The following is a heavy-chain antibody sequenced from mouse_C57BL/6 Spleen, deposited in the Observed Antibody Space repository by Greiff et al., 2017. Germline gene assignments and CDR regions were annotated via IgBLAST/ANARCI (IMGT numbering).Heavy chain of an antibody. CDR2: IDPSDSYT. CDR3: ARWGYYCSSPAWFAY. V-gene: IGHV1-50*01. J-gene: IGHJ3*01. D-gene: IGHD1-1*01. Sequence: QVQLQQPGAELVKPGASVKLSCKASGYTFTSYWMQWVKQRPGQGLEWIGEIDPSDSYTNYNQKFKGKATLTVDTSSSTAYMQLSSLTSEDSAVYYCARWGYYCSSPAWFAYWGQGTLVTVSA. CDR1: GYTFTSYW.